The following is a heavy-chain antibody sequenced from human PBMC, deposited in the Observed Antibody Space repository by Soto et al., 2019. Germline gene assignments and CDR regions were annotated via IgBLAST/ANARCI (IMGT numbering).Heavy chain of an antibody. Sequence: QVQLVQSGAEVKQPGASVRVSCKASGDTHTIYFIHWLRQAPGQGLEWMGWINSVRGGANYAPRFQGRVPMTRDRSYAKALMELSSLSSDDTAVYYCSRGGSYYAHWGSGNLVAVSS. D-gene: IGHD3-16*01. CDR2: INSVRGGA. CDR1: GDTHTIYF. CDR3: SRGGSYYAH. J-gene: IGHJ4*02. V-gene: IGHV1-2*02.